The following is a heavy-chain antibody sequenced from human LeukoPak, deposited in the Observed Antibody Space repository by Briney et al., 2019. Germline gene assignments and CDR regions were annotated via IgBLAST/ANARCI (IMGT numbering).Heavy chain of an antibody. CDR3: ARADGDYVADY. Sequence: QSGGSLRLSCAASGFTFSSYAVHWVRQAPGKGLEWVAVISYDGSNKYYADSVKGRFTISRDNSKNTLYLQMNSLRAEDTAVYYCARADGDYVADYWGQGTLVTVSS. V-gene: IGHV3-30*04. J-gene: IGHJ4*02. CDR1: GFTFSSYA. CDR2: ISYDGSNK. D-gene: IGHD4-17*01.